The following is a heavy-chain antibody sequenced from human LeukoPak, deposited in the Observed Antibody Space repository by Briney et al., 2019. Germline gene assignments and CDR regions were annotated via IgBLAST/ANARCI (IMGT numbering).Heavy chain of an antibody. CDR2: ISGSGGST. CDR3: ARDPSMVRGVRRRNDAFDI. V-gene: IGHV3-23*01. D-gene: IGHD3-10*01. CDR1: GFTFSSYA. J-gene: IGHJ3*02. Sequence: GGSLRLSCAASGFTFSSYAMSWVRQAPGKGLEWVSAISGSGGSTYYADSVKGRFTISRDNSKNTLYLQMNSLRAEDTAVYYCARDPSMVRGVRRRNDAFDIWGQGTMVTVSS.